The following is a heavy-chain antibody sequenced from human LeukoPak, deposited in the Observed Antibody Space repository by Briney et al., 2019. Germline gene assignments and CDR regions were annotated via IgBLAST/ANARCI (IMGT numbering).Heavy chain of an antibody. CDR2: ISGSGGST. CDR3: AKDQGAAAGPLVHFQH. CDR1: GFTFSSYA. V-gene: IGHV3-23*01. D-gene: IGHD6-13*01. J-gene: IGHJ1*01. Sequence: PGGSLRLSCAASGFTFSSYAMSWVRQAPGKGLEWVSAISGSGGSTYYADSVKGRFAISRDNSKNTLYLQMNSLRAEDTAVYYCAKDQGAAAGPLVHFQHWGQGTLVTVSS.